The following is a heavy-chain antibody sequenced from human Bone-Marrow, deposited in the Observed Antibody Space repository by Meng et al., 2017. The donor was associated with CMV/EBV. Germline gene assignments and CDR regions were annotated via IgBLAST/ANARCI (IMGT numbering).Heavy chain of an antibody. CDR1: GFTFSSYA. D-gene: IGHD3-3*01. V-gene: IGHV3-30*04. CDR3: AKVYDFWSGYFH. J-gene: IGHJ4*02. Sequence: GGSLRLSCAASGFTFSSYAMHWVRQAPGKGLEWVAIISYDGSKKYYVDSVKGRFTISRDNSKNTLYLQMNSLRAEDTAVYYCAKVYDFWSGYFHWGQGTLVTVSS. CDR2: ISYDGSKK.